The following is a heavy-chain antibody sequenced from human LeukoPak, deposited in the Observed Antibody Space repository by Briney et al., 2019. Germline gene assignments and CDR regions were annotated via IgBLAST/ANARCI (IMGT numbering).Heavy chain of an antibody. CDR2: FYHGGST. V-gene: IGHV4-38-2*02. J-gene: IGHJ4*02. CDR3: ARAYGDHDF. CDR1: GYSISSGYY. D-gene: IGHD4-17*01. Sequence: SETLSLTCTVSGYSISSGYYWGWVRQPPGKGLEWIGSFYHGGSTYYNSSLKSRVTISVDTSKNQFSLKVSSVTAADTAVYYCARAYGDHDFWGQGALVTVSS.